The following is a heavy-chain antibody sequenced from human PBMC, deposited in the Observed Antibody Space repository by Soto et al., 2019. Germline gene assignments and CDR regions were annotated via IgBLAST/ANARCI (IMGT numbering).Heavy chain of an antibody. CDR3: ARVPRYDFWSGPLDYYGMDV. CDR2: IYYSGST. D-gene: IGHD3-3*01. V-gene: IGHV4-31*03. J-gene: IGHJ6*02. CDR1: VGSISSGGYY. Sequence: TLSLTCTVSVGSISSGGYYWSWILQHPGKGLEWIGYIYYSGSTYYNPSLKSRVTISVDTSKNQFSLKLSSVTAADTAVYYCARVPRYDFWSGPLDYYGMDVWGQGTTVTVSS.